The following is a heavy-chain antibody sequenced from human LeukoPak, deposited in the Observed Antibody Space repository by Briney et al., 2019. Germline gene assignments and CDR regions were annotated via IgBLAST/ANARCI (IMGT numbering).Heavy chain of an antibody. D-gene: IGHD3-10*01. CDR1: GGSFSGYY. J-gene: IGHJ5*02. CDR2: IYSSGTT. CDR3: ARDSGTTGEVKFDP. V-gene: IGHV4-4*07. Sequence: PSETLSLTCAVYGGSFSGYYWSWIRQPAGKGLEWFVRIYSSGTTTYNPSLKSRVTMSEDTAKNQVTLRLSSVTAADTAVYYCARDSGTTGEVKFDPWGQGSLVTVSS.